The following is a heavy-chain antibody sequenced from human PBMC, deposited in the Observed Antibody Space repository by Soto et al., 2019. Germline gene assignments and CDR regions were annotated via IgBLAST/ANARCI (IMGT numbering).Heavy chain of an antibody. V-gene: IGHV3-30*18. CDR3: AKDLTFRFRGPIDY. CDR2: ISYDGSNK. Sequence: QVQLVESGGGVVQPGRSLRLSCAASGFTFSSYGMHWVRQAPGKGLEWVAVISYDGSNKYYADSVKGRFTISRDNSKNTLYLQMNGLRAEDTAVYYCAKDLTFRFRGPIDYWGQGTLVTVSS. D-gene: IGHD3-10*01. J-gene: IGHJ4*02. CDR1: GFTFSSYG.